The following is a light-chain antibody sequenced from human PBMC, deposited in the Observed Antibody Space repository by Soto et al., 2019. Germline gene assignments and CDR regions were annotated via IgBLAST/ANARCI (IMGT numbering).Light chain of an antibody. CDR1: SSDIGGYNY. Sequence: QSALTQPGSVSGSPGQSITISCTGTSSDIGGYNYVSWYQQHPGKAPKLMIYEVTNRPSGVSTRFSGSKSGNTASLTISGLQAEDDADYYCCSYAGSYTYVFGTGTKLTVL. CDR3: CSYAGSYTYV. J-gene: IGLJ1*01. CDR2: EVT. V-gene: IGLV2-14*01.